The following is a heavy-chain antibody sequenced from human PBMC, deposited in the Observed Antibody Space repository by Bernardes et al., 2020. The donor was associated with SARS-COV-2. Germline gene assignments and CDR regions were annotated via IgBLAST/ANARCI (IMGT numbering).Heavy chain of an antibody. Sequence: SGPTLVKPTQTLTLTCTFSGFSLSTSGVGVGWIRQPPGKALEWLALIYWDDDKRYRPSLKRRLTITKDTSKNQVVLTMTNMDPVDTATYYCAYSRHSNGWCSFDNWGQGTLVTVSS. V-gene: IGHV2-5*02. D-gene: IGHD6-19*01. CDR2: IYWDDDK. CDR3: AYSRHSNGWCSFDN. J-gene: IGHJ4*02. CDR1: GFSLSTSGVG.